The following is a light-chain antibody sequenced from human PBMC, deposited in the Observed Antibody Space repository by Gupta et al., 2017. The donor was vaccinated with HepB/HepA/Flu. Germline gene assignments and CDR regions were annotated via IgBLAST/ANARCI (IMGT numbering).Light chain of an antibody. J-gene: IGKJ4*01. CDR2: DAS. CDR3: QQRSNWPPLT. CDR1: QSVSSY. Sequence: EIVLTHSPATLSLSPGERATLSCRASQSVSSYLAWYQQKPGQAPRLLIYDASNRATGIPARFSGSGSGTDFTLTISSREPEDFAVYYCQQRSNWPPLTFGGGTKVEIK. V-gene: IGKV3-11*01.